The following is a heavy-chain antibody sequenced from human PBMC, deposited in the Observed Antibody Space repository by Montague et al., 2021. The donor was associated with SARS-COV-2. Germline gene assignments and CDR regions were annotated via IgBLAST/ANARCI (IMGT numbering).Heavy chain of an antibody. Sequence: SLRLSCAASGFILSTYDMHWVRQATGKGLEWVSAIGTRGDTYYPGSVKGRFTMSRENAENSLYLQMTSLRAGDTAVYYCASAPPYSSASWGYYGMDVWGQGTTVTASS. CDR2: IGTRGDT. D-gene: IGHD6-6*01. CDR3: ASAPPYSSASWGYYGMDV. V-gene: IGHV3-13*01. CDR1: GFILSTYD. J-gene: IGHJ6*02.